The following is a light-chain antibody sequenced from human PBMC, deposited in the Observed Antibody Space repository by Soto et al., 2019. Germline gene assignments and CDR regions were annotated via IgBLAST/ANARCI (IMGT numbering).Light chain of an antibody. V-gene: IGKV1-5*01. CDR1: QSITTW. CDR2: DVS. J-gene: IGKJ1*01. CDR3: QQYNTYWT. Sequence: DIQMTQSPSTVSAYVGDSVTITCRASQSITTWLAWYQQRPRKAPKLLIYDVSSLQSGVPSSLSGSGSGTEFTLTISSMQPDDFATYYCQQYNTYWTFGQGTQVDIK.